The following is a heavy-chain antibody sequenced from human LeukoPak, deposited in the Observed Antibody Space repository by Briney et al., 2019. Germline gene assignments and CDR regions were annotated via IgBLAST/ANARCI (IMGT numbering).Heavy chain of an antibody. V-gene: IGHV1-58*01. CDR3: AAETMTTVTTEDY. CDR2: IVVGSGNT. CDR1: GFTFTSSA. D-gene: IGHD4-17*01. J-gene: IGHJ4*02. Sequence: EASVKVSCKASGFTFTSSAVQWVRQARGQRLEWIGWIVVGSGNTNYAQKFQERVTITRDMPTSTAYMELSSLRSEDTAVYYCAAETMTTVTTEDYWGQGTLVTVSS.